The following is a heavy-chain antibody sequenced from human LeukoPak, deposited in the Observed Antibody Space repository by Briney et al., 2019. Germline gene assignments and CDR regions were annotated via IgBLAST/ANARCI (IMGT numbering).Heavy chain of an antibody. J-gene: IGHJ4*02. CDR1: GFTYSSYA. CDR3: AKDLGTSGWYCDY. V-gene: IGHV3-23*01. D-gene: IGHD6-19*01. Sequence: GGSLRLSCAASGFTYSSYAMSWVRQAPGKGLEWVSAISGSGGSSYYADSVKGRFTISRDNSKNTLHLQMNSLRVEDTAVYYCAKDLGTSGWYCDYWGQGTLVTVSS. CDR2: ISGSGGSS.